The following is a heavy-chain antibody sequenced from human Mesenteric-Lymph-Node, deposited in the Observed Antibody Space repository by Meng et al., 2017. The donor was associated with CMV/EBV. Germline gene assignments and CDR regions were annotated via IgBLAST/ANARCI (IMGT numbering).Heavy chain of an antibody. CDR3: ARFSLVGSFTDT. J-gene: IGHJ5*02. Sequence: CAHSGFSFSHHLLYLVRQAPGKGLEWVSSIYGSGRFIYYADSVKGRFTISRDNAQNSLFLQMNSLRVEDTAVYYCARFSLVGSFTDTWGQGNLVTVSS. V-gene: IGHV3-21*01. D-gene: IGHD3-10*01. CDR2: IYGSGRFI. CDR1: GFSFSHHL.